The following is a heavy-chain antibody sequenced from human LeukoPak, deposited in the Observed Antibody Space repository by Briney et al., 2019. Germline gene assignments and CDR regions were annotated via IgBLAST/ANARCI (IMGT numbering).Heavy chain of an antibody. CDR3: ARDLGCSSTSCLTYWFDP. CDR1: GGTFSSYA. V-gene: IGHV1-69*05. CDR2: IIPIFGTA. D-gene: IGHD2-2*01. Sequence: SVKVSCKASGGTFSSYAISWVRQAPGQGLEWMGGIIPIFGTANYAQKFQGRVTITTDESTSTAYMELSSLRSEDTAVYYCARDLGCSSTSCLTYWFDPWGQGTLVTVSS. J-gene: IGHJ5*02.